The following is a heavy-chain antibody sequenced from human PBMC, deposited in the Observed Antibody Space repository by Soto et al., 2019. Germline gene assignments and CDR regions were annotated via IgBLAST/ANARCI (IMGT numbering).Heavy chain of an antibody. CDR2: VNHSGST. CDR1: GGSFSGYY. CDR3: ARKVRVATILPHYLFDY. Sequence: SETLSLTCAVYGGSFSGYYWSWIRQPPGKGLEWIGEVNHSGSTNYNPSLKSRVTISVDTSKNQFSLKLSSVTAADTAVYYCARKVRVATILPHYLFDYWGQGTLVTVS. D-gene: IGHD5-12*01. J-gene: IGHJ4*02. V-gene: IGHV4-34*01.